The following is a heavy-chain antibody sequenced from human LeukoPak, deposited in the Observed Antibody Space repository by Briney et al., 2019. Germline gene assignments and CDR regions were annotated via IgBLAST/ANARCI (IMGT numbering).Heavy chain of an antibody. CDR2: ISGSGDST. Sequence: GGSLRLSCAASGFTFSSYAMSWVRQAPGKGLEWVSGISGSGDSTYYADSVKGRFTISRDNSKNTLYLQMNSLRAEDTAVYYCAKRDRHRLRDSRSVDVWGKGTTVTVSS. CDR1: GFTFSSYA. V-gene: IGHV3-23*01. CDR3: AKRDRHRLRDSRSVDV. J-gene: IGHJ6*04. D-gene: IGHD1-14*01.